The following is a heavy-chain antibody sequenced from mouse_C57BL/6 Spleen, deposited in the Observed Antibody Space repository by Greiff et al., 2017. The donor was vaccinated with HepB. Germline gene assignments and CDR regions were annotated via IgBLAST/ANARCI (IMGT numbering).Heavy chain of an antibody. V-gene: IGHV1-61*01. J-gene: IGHJ4*01. CDR1: GYTFTSYW. CDR2: IYPSDSET. Sequence: QVQLQQPGAELVRPGSSVKLSCKASGYTFTSYWMDWVKQRPGQGLEWIGNIYPSDSETHYNQKFKDKATLTVDKSSSTAYMQLSSLTSEDSAVYYCARTHYYGSSDYYAMDYWGQGTSVTVSS. CDR3: ARTHYYGSSDYYAMDY. D-gene: IGHD1-1*01.